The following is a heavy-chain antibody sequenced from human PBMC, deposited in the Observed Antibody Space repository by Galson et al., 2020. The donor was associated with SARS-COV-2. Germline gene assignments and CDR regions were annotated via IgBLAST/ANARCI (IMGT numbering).Heavy chain of an antibody. V-gene: IGHV2-70*01. CDR1: WFSLTTSGMC. D-gene: IGHD6-13*01. CDR2: VDWDADK. Sequence: SGPTLVKPTHLLTLTCSFSWFSLTTSGMCVSWIRQSPGKALEWLALVDWDADKFYTLSLKTRLTISKDTSNNQVVLTMTNMDPVDTATYYCGRTLTEGSWYGYYFDLWGRGTLVTVSS. CDR3: GRTLTEGSWYGYYFDL. J-gene: IGHJ2*01.